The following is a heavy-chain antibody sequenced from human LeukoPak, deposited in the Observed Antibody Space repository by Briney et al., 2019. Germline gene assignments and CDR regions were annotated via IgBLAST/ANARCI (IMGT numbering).Heavy chain of an antibody. CDR1: GFTFSSYA. J-gene: IGHJ4*02. Sequence: GGSLRLSCAASGFTFSSYAMHWVRQAPGKGLEWVAVISYDGSNKYYADSVKGRFTISRDNSKNTLYLQMNSLRAEDTAVYYCARDRVAAAASPSPGYWGQGTLVTVSS. CDR3: ARDRVAAAASPSPGY. CDR2: ISYDGSNK. V-gene: IGHV3-30-3*01. D-gene: IGHD6-13*01.